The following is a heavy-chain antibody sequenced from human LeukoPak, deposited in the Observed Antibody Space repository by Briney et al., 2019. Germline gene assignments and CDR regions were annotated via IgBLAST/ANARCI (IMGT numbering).Heavy chain of an antibody. CDR1: GFTFSNYA. Sequence: GGSLRLSCAASGFTFSNYAMSWVRQAPGKRLEWVSSISASGGTTYYADSVKGRFTISRDNSKNTLYLQMNSLRAEDTAVHYCARSSLVVPYDYWGQGTLVTVSS. CDR3: ARSSLVVPYDY. D-gene: IGHD6-6*01. CDR2: ISASGGTT. V-gene: IGHV3-23*01. J-gene: IGHJ4*02.